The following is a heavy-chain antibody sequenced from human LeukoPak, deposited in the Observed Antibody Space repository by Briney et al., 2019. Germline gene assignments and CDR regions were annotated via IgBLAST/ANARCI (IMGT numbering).Heavy chain of an antibody. CDR3: ARERQWLAQGDAFDI. CDR2: IYTSGST. CDR1: GGSISSGSYY. J-gene: IGHJ3*02. Sequence: SETLSLTCTVSGGSISSGSYYWSWIRQPAGKGLEWIGRIYTSGSTNYNPSLKSRVTISVDTSKNQFSLKLSSVTAADTAVYYCARERQWLAQGDAFDIWGQGTMVTVSS. D-gene: IGHD6-19*01. V-gene: IGHV4-61*02.